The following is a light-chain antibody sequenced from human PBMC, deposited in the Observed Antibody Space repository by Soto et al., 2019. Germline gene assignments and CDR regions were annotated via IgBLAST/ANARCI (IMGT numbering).Light chain of an antibody. V-gene: IGKV3-15*01. Sequence: EIVMTQSPATLSVSPGETATLSCRASQSVSRNLAWYQQKPGHAPRLLIYGASTRATDIPARFRCSGSGTEFTLTISSRQSEEFAVNYCQQYNNFWTFGQGTKVEIK. J-gene: IGKJ1*01. CDR1: QSVSRN. CDR3: QQYNNFWT. CDR2: GAS.